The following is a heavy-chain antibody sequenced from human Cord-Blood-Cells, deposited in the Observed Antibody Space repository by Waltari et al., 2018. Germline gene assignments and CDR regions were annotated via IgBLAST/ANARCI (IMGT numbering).Heavy chain of an antibody. D-gene: IGHD6-13*01. V-gene: IGHV3-74*01. CDR3: ARDSSSSWYGGYEYFQH. Sequence: EVQLVESGGGLVQPGGSLRLSCAASGFTFSSYWMHWVRQAPGKGLVGVSRINSDGSSTSYVDSVKGRFTISRDNAKNTLYLQMNSLRAEDTAVYYCARDSSSSWYGGYEYFQHWGQGTLVTVSS. CDR2: INSDGSST. J-gene: IGHJ1*01. CDR1: GFTFSSYW.